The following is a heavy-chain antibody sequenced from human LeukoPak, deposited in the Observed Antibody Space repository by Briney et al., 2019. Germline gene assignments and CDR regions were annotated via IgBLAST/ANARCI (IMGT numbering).Heavy chain of an antibody. Sequence: SETLSLTCTVSGGSFSSSSYYWGWIRQPPGKGLEWIGSIYYSGSTYYNPSLKSRVTISVDTSKNQFSLKLSSVTAADTAVYYRARFESGSYFYWGQGTLVTVSS. CDR1: GGSFSSSSYY. CDR2: IYYSGST. J-gene: IGHJ4*02. V-gene: IGHV4-39*07. CDR3: ARFESGSYFY. D-gene: IGHD1-26*01.